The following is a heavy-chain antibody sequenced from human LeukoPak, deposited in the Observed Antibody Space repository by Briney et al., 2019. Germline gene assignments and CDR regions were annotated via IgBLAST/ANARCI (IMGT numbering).Heavy chain of an antibody. CDR1: GGSISSSSYY. CDR3: ARWVTVAGSEYYFDC. V-gene: IGHV4-39*07. J-gene: IGHJ4*02. D-gene: IGHD6-19*01. Sequence: SETLSLTCTVSGGSISSSSYYWGWIRQPPGKGLEWIGSIYYSGSTYYNPSLKSRVTISVDTSKNQFSLKLSSVTAADTAVYYCARWVTVAGSEYYFDCWGQGTLVTVSS. CDR2: IYYSGST.